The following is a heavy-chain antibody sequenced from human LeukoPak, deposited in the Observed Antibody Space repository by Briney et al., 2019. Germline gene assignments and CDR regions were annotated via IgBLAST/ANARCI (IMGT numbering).Heavy chain of an antibody. CDR3: AREEVPENWFDP. J-gene: IGHJ5*02. CDR1: GGTFSSYA. CDR2: IIPCFGTA. Sequence: SVKVSCKASGGTFSSYAISWVRQAPGQGLEWMGGIIPCFGTADYAQKFKGRVTITTDESTSTAYMELSSLRSEDTAVYYCAREEVPENWFDPWGQGTLGTVSS. V-gene: IGHV1-69*05.